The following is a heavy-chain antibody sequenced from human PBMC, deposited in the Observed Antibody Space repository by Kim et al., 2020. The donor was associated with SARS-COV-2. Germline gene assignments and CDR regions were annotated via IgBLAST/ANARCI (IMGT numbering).Heavy chain of an antibody. CDR1: GGSIDTYY. D-gene: IGHD6-19*01. CDR2: VYFSGST. CDR3: AREISVAGNLRCDP. Sequence: SETLSLTCTFSGGSIDTYYWNWIRQPPGKGLEWIGYVYFSGSTNYNPSLESRVTVSVDTSKNQFFLKLRSVTAADPAVYYCAREISVAGNLRCDPWGQGTLVSVSS. V-gene: IGHV4-59*01. J-gene: IGHJ5*02.